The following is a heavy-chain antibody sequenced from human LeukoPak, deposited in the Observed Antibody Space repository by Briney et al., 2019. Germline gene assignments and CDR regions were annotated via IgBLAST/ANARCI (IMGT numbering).Heavy chain of an antibody. CDR1: GYTFTSYG. V-gene: IGHV1-18*01. CDR3: ARVEYRITIFGVTLGWFDP. CDR2: ISAYNGNT. J-gene: IGHJ5*02. D-gene: IGHD3-3*01. Sequence: ASVKVSCKASGYTFTSYGISWVRQAPGQGLEWMGWISAYNGNTNYAQKLQGRVTMTTDTSTSTAYMELRSLRSDDTAVYYCARVEYRITIFGVTLGWFDPWGQGTLVTVSS.